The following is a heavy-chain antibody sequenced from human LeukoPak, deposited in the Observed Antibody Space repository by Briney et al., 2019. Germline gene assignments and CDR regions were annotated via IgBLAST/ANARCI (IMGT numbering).Heavy chain of an antibody. CDR1: GFIFDDYA. CDR3: ARDQGYEDAFDI. Sequence: PGGSLRLSCAVSGFIFDDYAMHWVRQAPGKGLEWVSGITWGRDNLAYAASVKGRFTISRDNSKNTLYLQMNSLRAEDTAVYYCARDQGYEDAFDIWGQGTMVTVSS. CDR2: ITWGRDNL. J-gene: IGHJ3*02. V-gene: IGHV3-9*01. D-gene: IGHD5-12*01.